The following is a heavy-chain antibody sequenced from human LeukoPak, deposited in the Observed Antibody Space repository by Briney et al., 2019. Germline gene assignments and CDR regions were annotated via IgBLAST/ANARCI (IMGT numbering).Heavy chain of an antibody. CDR1: GFTFSSYA. V-gene: IGHV3-30*04. Sequence: PGGSLRLSCAASGFTFSSYAMHRVRQAPGKGLEWVAVISYDGSNKYYADSVKGRFTVSRDNSKNTLYLQMNSLRAEDTAVYYCARDASYYGSGSYYNGDYWGQGTLVTVSS. CDR2: ISYDGSNK. J-gene: IGHJ4*02. CDR3: ARDASYYGSGSYYNGDY. D-gene: IGHD3-10*01.